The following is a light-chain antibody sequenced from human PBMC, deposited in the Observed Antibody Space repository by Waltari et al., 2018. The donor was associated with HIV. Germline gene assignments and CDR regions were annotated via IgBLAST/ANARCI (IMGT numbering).Light chain of an antibody. V-gene: IGLV1-40*01. Sequence: QSVLTQPPSVSGAPGQRVTISCPGSTSNIGADYDVHWYQQIPGTAPKLLISGNKNRPSGGPDRFSASKSGTSASLTITGLQAEDEADYVCQSYDITLSASVVFGGGTKLTVL. J-gene: IGLJ2*01. CDR3: QSYDITLSASVV. CDR2: GNK. CDR1: TSNIGADYD.